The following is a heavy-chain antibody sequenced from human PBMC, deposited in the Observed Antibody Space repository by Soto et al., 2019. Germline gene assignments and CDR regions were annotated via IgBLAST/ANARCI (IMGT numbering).Heavy chain of an antibody. D-gene: IGHD3-10*01. J-gene: IGHJ6*02. CDR3: ASDYYYGSGSYYYYYGMDV. CDR2: IYYSGST. CDR1: GGSISSSSYY. Sequence: SETLSLTCTVSGGSISSSSYYWGWIRQPPGKGLEWIGSIYYSGSTYYNTSLKSRVTISVDTSKNQFSLKLSSVTAADTAVYYCASDYYYGSGSYYYYYGMDVWGQGTTVTVSS. V-gene: IGHV4-39*01.